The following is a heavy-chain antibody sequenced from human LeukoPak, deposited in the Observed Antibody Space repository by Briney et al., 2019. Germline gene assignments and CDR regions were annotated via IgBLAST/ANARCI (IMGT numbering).Heavy chain of an antibody. CDR3: HMVRGGGYFDY. Sequence: GSLRLSCAASGFIFSTYSMNWVRQPPGKGLEWIGEINQSGSTNYHPSLKSRVTISVDTSKKQVSLRLSSVTAADTAVYYCHMVRGGGYFDYWGQGTLVTVSS. CDR2: INQSGST. J-gene: IGHJ4*02. D-gene: IGHD3-10*01. V-gene: IGHV4-34*08. CDR1: GFIFSTYS.